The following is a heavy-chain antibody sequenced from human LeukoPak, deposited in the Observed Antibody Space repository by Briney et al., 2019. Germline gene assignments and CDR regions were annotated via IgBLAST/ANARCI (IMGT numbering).Heavy chain of an antibody. V-gene: IGHV4-59*01. J-gene: IGHJ4*02. CDR1: GGSISSYY. D-gene: IGHD6-13*01. CDR3: ARESRYSSSWYDY. CDR2: IYYSGST. Sequence: SETLSLTCTVSGGSISSYYWSWIRQPPGKRLEWIGYIYYSGSTNYNPSLKSRVTISVDTSKNQFSLKLSSVTAADTAVYYCARESRYSSSWYDYWGQGTLVTVSS.